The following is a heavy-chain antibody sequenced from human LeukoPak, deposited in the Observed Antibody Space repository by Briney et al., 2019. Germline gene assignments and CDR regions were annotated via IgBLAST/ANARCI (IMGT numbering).Heavy chain of an antibody. D-gene: IGHD3-16*01. CDR1: GASISISSYY. J-gene: IGHJ5*02. CDR3: ARAHLGFDP. CDR2: IHTSGST. Sequence: SETLPLTCSVSGASISISSYYWNWMRQPAGKGLEWIGRIHTSGSTNYNPSLKSRVTMSIDTSKSQFSLELTSVTAAGTAVYYCARAHLGFDPWGEGGLVTVYS. V-gene: IGHV4-4*07.